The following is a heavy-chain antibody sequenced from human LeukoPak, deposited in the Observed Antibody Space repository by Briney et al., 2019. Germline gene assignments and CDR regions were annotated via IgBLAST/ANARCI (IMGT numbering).Heavy chain of an antibody. D-gene: IGHD2-2*03. V-gene: IGHV1-18*01. J-gene: IGHJ4*02. CDR3: ARGGTYGYCSSTSCPLFDY. CDR2: ISAYNGNT. Sequence: ASVKVSCKASGYTFTSYGISWVRQAPGQGLEWMGWISAYNGNTNYAQKLQGRVTMTTDTSTSTAYMELRSLRSDDTAVYYCARGGTYGYCSSTSCPLFDYLGLGTLVTVSS. CDR1: GYTFTSYG.